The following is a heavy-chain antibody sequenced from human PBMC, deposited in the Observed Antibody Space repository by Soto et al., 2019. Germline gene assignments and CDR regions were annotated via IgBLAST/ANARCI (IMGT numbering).Heavy chain of an antibody. CDR1: GGTFSSYA. V-gene: IGHV1-69*01. D-gene: IGHD2-21*02. J-gene: IGHJ2*01. CDR3: ARANPLVTAPSSWYFDL. CDR2: IIPIFGTA. Sequence: QVQLVQSGAEVKKPGSSVKVSCKASGGTFSSYAISWVRQAPGQGLEWMGGIIPIFGTANYEQKFQGRVTITADESTSTAYMVLSSLRSEDTAVYYCARANPLVTAPSSWYFDLWGRGTLVTVSS.